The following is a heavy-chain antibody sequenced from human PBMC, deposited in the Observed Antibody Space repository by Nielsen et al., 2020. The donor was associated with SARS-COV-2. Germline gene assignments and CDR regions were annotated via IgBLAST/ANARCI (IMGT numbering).Heavy chain of an antibody. J-gene: IGHJ3*02. Sequence: GESLKISCAASGFTFDDYGMSWVRQAPGKGLEWVSGINWNGGSTGYADSVKGRFTISRDNAKNSLYLQMNSLRAEDTALYHCATAPSGSCGGLYAFDIWGQGTMVTVSS. V-gene: IGHV3-20*01. CDR3: ATAPSGSCGGLYAFDI. CDR2: INWNGGST. CDR1: GFTFDDYG. D-gene: IGHD1-26*01.